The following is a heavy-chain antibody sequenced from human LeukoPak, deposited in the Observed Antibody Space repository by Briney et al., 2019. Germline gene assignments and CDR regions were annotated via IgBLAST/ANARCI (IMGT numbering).Heavy chain of an antibody. D-gene: IGHD1-26*01. CDR1: GFTFSSYS. Sequence: GGSLRLSCAASGFTFSSYSMNWVRQAPGKGLEWVSRVNTDESRTNYADSVKGRFTISRDNAKNTVYLQMNSLRAEDTAVYYCARGASGSYYVDYWGQGILVTVSS. CDR2: VNTDESRT. CDR3: ARGASGSYYVDY. J-gene: IGHJ4*02. V-gene: IGHV3-74*01.